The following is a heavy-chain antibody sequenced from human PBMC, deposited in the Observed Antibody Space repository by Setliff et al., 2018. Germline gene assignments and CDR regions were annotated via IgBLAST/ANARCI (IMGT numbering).Heavy chain of an antibody. CDR1: GGTFSSYA. J-gene: IGHJ5*02. CDR2: IIPIFGTA. CDR3: ARIMGIVGDNWFDP. D-gene: IGHD1-26*01. Sequence: ASVKVSCKASGGTFSSYAISWVRQAPGQGLEWMGGIIPIFGTANYAQKFQGRVTITADESTSTAYMELSRLRSDDTAVYYCARIMGIVGDNWFDPWGQGTLVTVSS. V-gene: IGHV1-69*13.